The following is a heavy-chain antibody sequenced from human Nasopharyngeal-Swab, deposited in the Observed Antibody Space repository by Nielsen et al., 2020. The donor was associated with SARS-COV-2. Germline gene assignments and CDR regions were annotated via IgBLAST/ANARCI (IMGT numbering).Heavy chain of an antibody. CDR3: ATPVAVAGRGRWFDP. CDR2: IYNSGTT. Sequence: WIRQPPGQGLEWIGTIYNSGTTYTNPSLKSRASISIDMSNNKLSLELTSVTAADTAVYYCATPVAVAGRGRWFDPWGQGTLVTVSS. V-gene: IGHV4-38-2*01. J-gene: IGHJ5*02. D-gene: IGHD6-19*01.